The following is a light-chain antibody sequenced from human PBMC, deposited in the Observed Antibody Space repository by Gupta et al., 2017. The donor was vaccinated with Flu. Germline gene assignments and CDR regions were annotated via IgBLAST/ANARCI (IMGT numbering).Light chain of an antibody. CDR3: RQYYRTLART. J-gene: IGKJ5*01. Sequence: DVVMTQSPDSLAVSLGERATINCKSSQSVVYSSNNKNYVAWYQQKPGQPPKLRSDWASTRESGVPDRVSGGGSGTDYTPPISSLEAEDVAVYYCRQYYRTLARTFGQGTRLEIK. V-gene: IGKV4-1*01. CDR1: QSVVYSSNNKNY. CDR2: WAS.